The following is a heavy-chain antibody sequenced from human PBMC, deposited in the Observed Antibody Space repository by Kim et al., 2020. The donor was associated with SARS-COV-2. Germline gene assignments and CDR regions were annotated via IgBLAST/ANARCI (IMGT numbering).Heavy chain of an antibody. Sequence: GGSLRLSCTASGFSFSNYAIYWVRQAPGKGLEWVSAISGNGAGTFYADSVKGRFTISRDNSKNTMFLQMNSLRADDTALYYCAKRIAAVGSHYFDYWGQG. V-gene: IGHV3-23*01. D-gene: IGHD6-13*01. CDR3: AKRIAAVGSHYFDY. J-gene: IGHJ4*02. CDR2: ISGNGAGT. CDR1: GFSFSNYA.